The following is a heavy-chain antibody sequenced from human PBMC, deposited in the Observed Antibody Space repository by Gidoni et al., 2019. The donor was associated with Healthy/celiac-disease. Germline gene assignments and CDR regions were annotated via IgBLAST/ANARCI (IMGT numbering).Heavy chain of an antibody. CDR2: IYYSGST. V-gene: IGHV4-39*01. CDR1: GGSISSSSYY. D-gene: IGHD2-15*01. CDR3: AGFLVVVAAPDY. J-gene: IGHJ4*02. Sequence: QLQLQESGPGLVKPSETLSLTCTVSGGSISSSSYYWGWIRQPPGKGLEWIGSIYYSGSTYYNPSLKSRVTISVDTSKNQFSLKLSSVTAADTAVYYCAGFLVVVAAPDYWGQGTLVTVPS.